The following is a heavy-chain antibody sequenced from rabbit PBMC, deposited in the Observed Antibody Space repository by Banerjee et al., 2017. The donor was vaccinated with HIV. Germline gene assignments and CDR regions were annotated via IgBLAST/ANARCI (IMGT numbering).Heavy chain of an antibody. V-gene: IGHV1S45*01. CDR2: IVAGSDGMT. D-gene: IGHD4-1*01. CDR1: GFSFSSGYY. J-gene: IGHJ4*01. CDR3: ARDLAGVIGWNFNL. Sequence: QEQLEESGGDLVKPEGSLTLTCKASGFSFSSGYYMCWVRRAPRKGLEWIGCIVAGSDGMTYYATWAKGRFTISKTSPTTVTLQMTSLTAADTATYFCARDLAGVIGWNFNLWGQGTLVTVS.